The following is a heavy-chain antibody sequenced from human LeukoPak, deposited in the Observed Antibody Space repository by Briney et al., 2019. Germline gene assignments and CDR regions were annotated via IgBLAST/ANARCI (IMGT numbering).Heavy chain of an antibody. CDR3: ARVEWLPGNAFDI. D-gene: IGHD5-24*01. V-gene: IGHV1-3*01. CDR2: INAGNGNT. CDR1: GYTFTSYA. J-gene: IGHJ3*02. Sequence: ASVKVSCKASGYTFTSYAMHWVRQAPGQRLEWMGWINAGNGNTKYSQKFQGRVTITRDTSASTAYMELSSLRSEDTAVCYCARVEWLPGNAFDIWGQGTMVTVSS.